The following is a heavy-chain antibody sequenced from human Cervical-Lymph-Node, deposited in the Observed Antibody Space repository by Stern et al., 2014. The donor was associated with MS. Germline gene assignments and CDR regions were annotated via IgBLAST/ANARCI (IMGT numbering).Heavy chain of an antibody. Sequence: VQLEESGGGVVQPGKSLRLTCAASGFTLSHYAMHWVRQAPGKGLEWVATIWSDESKTFYTDSVKGRFTVSRDSSGSTLYLQMNTLRAEDTAVYYCAKSLFRFLDFFDSWGQGTLVTVSS. CDR3: AKSLFRFLDFFDS. CDR2: IWSDESKT. V-gene: IGHV3-33*08. CDR1: GFTLSHYA. D-gene: IGHD3-3*01. J-gene: IGHJ4*02.